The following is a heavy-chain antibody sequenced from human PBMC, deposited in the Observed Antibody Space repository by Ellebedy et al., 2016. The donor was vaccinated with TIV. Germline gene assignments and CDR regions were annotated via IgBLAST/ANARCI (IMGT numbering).Heavy chain of an antibody. D-gene: IGHD3-10*01. CDR1: GFTFSSYG. CDR3: ARASSRRGSGIGVDY. V-gene: IGHV3-30*03. Sequence: GGSLRLSXAASGFTFSSYGMHWVRQAPGKGLEWVAVISYDGSNKYYADSVKGRFTISRDNSKNTLYLQMNSLRDEDTAVYYCARASSRRGSGIGVDYWGQGTLVTVSS. J-gene: IGHJ4*02. CDR2: ISYDGSNK.